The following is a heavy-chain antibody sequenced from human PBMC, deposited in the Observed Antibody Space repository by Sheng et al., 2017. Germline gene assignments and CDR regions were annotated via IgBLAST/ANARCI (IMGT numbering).Heavy chain of an antibody. CDR1: GGTFSSYA. CDR3: ARHEMSSSWQYKFDY. D-gene: IGHD6-13*01. J-gene: IGHJ4*02. Sequence: QVQLVQSGAEVKKPGSSVKVSCKASGGTFSSYAISWVRQAPGQGLEWMGGIIPIFGTANYAQKFQGRVTITTDESTSTAYMELSSLRSEDTAVYYCARHEMSSSWQYKFDYWGQGTLVTVSS. V-gene: IGHV1-69*05. CDR2: IIPIFGTA.